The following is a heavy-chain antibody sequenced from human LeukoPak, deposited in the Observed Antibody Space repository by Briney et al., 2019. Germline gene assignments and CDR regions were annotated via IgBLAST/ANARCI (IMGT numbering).Heavy chain of an antibody. J-gene: IGHJ4*02. CDR1: GFTFSSYG. Sequence: PGRSLRLSCAASGFTFSSYGMHWVRQAPGKGLEWVAVIWYDGSNKYYADSVKGRFTISRDNSKNTLYLQMNSLRAEDTAVYYCAEGGGWTQKYYFDYWGQGTLVTVSS. D-gene: IGHD6-19*01. CDR3: AEGGGWTQKYYFDY. V-gene: IGHV3-33*06. CDR2: IWYDGSNK.